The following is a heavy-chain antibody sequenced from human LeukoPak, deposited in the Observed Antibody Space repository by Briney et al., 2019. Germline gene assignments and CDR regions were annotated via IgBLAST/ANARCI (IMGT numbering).Heavy chain of an antibody. V-gene: IGHV4-34*01. CDR3: ARRHSSSGYPTRYFDL. CDR2: INHSGST. Sequence: KPSETLSLTCAVYGGSFSGYYWSWIRQPPGKGLEWIGEINHSGSTNYNPSLKSRVTISVDTSKNQFSLKLSSVTAADTAVYYCARRHSSSGYPTRYFDLWGRGTLVTVSS. D-gene: IGHD6-13*01. J-gene: IGHJ2*01. CDR1: GGSFSGYY.